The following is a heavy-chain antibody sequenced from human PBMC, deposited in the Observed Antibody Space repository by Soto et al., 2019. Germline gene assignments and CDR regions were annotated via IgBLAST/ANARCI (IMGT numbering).Heavy chain of an antibody. V-gene: IGHV3-30*18. Sequence: QVQLVESGVGVVRPGRSLRLSSAASGFSFSNYGMHWVREAPGKGLEWVAVISYDGSKKYYADSVKGRLTISRDNSKNTLYLQMSTLRPDDTAVYYCAKEFSSGYYYVFDYWGQGTLVTVSS. D-gene: IGHD3-22*01. J-gene: IGHJ4*02. CDR2: ISYDGSKK. CDR3: AKEFSSGYYYVFDY. CDR1: GFSFSNYG.